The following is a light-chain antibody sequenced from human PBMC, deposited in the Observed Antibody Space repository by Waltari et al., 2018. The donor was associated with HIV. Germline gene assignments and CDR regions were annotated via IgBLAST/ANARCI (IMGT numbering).Light chain of an antibody. Sequence: SPELTQPPSVSVSPGQTATNSCSGEILARKYAYWFQQKPGQAPVLLIYKDNERPPAITERFSGSSSGATVTLTITGVRAEDEADYYCQGIDSSGRKVFGGGTRLTVL. V-gene: IGLV3-25*03. CDR2: KDN. CDR1: ILARKY. J-gene: IGLJ2*01. CDR3: QGIDSSGRKV.